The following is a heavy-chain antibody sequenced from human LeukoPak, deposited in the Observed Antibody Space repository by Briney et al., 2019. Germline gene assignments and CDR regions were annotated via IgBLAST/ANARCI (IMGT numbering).Heavy chain of an antibody. Sequence: PSETLSLTCTVSDDSITMYYWSWIRQPPGKGLEWIGYIYYSGSTNYNPSLKSRVTISVDTSKNQFSLKLSSVTAADTAVYYCARSTGALRRPHGFDYWGQGTLVTVSS. J-gene: IGHJ4*02. CDR2: IYYSGST. D-gene: IGHD4-17*01. CDR3: ARSTGALRRPHGFDY. V-gene: IGHV4-59*01. CDR1: DDSITMYY.